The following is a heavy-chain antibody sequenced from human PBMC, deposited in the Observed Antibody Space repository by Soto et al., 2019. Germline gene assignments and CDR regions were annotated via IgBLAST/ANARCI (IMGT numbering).Heavy chain of an antibody. CDR2: ISAYNGNT. J-gene: IGHJ4*02. Sequence: VKVSCKASGYTFTSYGISWVRQAPGQGLEWMGWISAYNGNTNYAQKLQGRVTMSVDTSKNQFSLKLSSVTAADTAVYYCARHSFVSSCDYWGQGTLVTVSS. CDR1: GYTFTSYG. V-gene: IGHV1-18*01. D-gene: IGHD6-13*01. CDR3: ARHSFVSSCDY.